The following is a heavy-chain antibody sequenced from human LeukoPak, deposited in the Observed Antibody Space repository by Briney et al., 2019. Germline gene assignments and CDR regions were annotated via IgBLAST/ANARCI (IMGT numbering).Heavy chain of an antibody. CDR1: GYTFTSYG. CDR3: ARDCYDILTGYPYPPHY. Sequence: ASVKVSRKASGYTFTSYGISWVRQAPGQGLEWMGWISAYNGNTNYAQKLQGRVTMTTDTSTSTAYMELRSLRSDDTAVYYCARDCYDILTGYPYPPHYWGQGTLVTVSS. J-gene: IGHJ4*02. CDR2: ISAYNGNT. V-gene: IGHV1-18*04. D-gene: IGHD3-9*01.